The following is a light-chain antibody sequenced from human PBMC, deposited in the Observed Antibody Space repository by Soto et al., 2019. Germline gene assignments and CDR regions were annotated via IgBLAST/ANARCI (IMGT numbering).Light chain of an antibody. V-gene: IGLV2-14*01. CDR1: ISDVGGYNY. J-gene: IGLJ3*02. CDR2: EVS. CDR3: SSYTSSILV. Sequence: QSLLTQPASVSGSPGQSVTISCTGTISDVGGYNYVSWYQQYPGKAPKLMIYEVSNRPSGVSNRFSGSKSGNTASLTISGLQAEDEADYYCSSYTSSILVFGGGTKVTVL.